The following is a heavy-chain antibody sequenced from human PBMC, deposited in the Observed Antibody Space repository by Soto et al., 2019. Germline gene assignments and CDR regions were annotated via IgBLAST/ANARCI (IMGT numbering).Heavy chain of an antibody. CDR3: ARGYCSGGRCFFDY. CDR2: TRNKANSYTT. D-gene: IGHD2-15*01. CDR1: GFTFSDHY. V-gene: IGHV3-72*01. Sequence: GGSLRLSCAASGFTFSDHYMDWVRQAPGKGLEWVGRTRNKANSYTTEYAASVKGRFTVSRDDLKNSLYLQMNSLKTEDTAVYYCARGYCSGGRCFFDYWGQGTLVTVSS. J-gene: IGHJ4*02.